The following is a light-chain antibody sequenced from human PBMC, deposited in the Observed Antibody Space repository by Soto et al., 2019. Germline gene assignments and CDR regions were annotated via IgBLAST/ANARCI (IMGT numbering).Light chain of an antibody. CDR3: QQYYSAPFT. CDR2: WAS. Sequence: DIVLTQSPDSLAVSLGERATINCKSSQSVLYSSNHKNYLAWYQQKPGQPPKLLISWASTRESGVPDRFSGSWSGTDFTLTVRSLQAEDLAVYYCQQYYSAPFTFCGGTKGEIK. V-gene: IGKV4-1*01. CDR1: QSVLYSSNHKNY. J-gene: IGKJ4*01.